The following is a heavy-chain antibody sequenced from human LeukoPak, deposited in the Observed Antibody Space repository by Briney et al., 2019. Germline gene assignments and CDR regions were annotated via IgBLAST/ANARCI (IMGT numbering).Heavy chain of an antibody. CDR2: INPSGGST. J-gene: IGHJ4*02. CDR3: ARDPGQGELIDY. V-gene: IGHV1-46*01. Sequence: ASVKVSCKASGYTFTSYYMHWVRQAPGQGLEWMGIINPSGGSTSYAQKFQGRVTMTGDMSTSTVYMELSSLRSEDTAVYYCARDPGQGELIDYWGQGTLVTVSS. CDR1: GYTFTSYY. D-gene: IGHD1-7*01.